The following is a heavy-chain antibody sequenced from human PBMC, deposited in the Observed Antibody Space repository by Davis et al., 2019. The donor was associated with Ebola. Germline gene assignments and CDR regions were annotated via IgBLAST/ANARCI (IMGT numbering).Heavy chain of an antibody. CDR1: GGTFNKYA. CDR2: TIPVYGTQ. V-gene: IGHV1-69*13. D-gene: IGHD6-13*01. J-gene: IGHJ6*02. CDR3: ASERVVTIAAAGTPYYYGMDV. Sequence: AASVKVSCKASGGTFNKYAISWVRQAPGQGLEWVGGTIPVYGTQNYAQKFQGRITITAEEATSTAYMELGSLRSEDTAVYYCASERVVTIAAAGTPYYYGMDVWGQGTTVTASS.